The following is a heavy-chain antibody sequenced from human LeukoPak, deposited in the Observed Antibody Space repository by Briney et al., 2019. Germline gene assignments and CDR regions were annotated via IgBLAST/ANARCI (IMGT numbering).Heavy chain of an antibody. J-gene: IGHJ6*03. Sequence: GGSLRLSCAASGFTFSSYAMHWVRQAPGKGLEYVSAISSNGGSTYYANSVKGRFTISRDNSKNTLYLQMGSLRAEDMAVYYCARRAPAHYYYMDVWGKGTTVTISS. CDR3: ARRAPAHYYYMDV. CDR1: GFTFSSYA. CDR2: ISSNGGST. V-gene: IGHV3-64*01.